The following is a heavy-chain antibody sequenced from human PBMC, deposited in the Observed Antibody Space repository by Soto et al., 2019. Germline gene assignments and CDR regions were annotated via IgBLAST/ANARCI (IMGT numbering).Heavy chain of an antibody. D-gene: IGHD3-9*01. J-gene: IGHJ3*01. V-gene: IGHV3-73*01. Sequence: EVQLVESGGGLVQPGGSLKLSCATSGFTFSGSAMHWVRQASGKGLEWVGRIRSKTNNYATAYAASVKGRFTISRDDSENTSYLQMTSLKIEDTAVYYCTTYTGHKDWFDAFDDWGQGTMVTVSS. CDR1: GFTFSGSA. CDR3: TTYTGHKDWFDAFDD. CDR2: IRSKTNNYAT.